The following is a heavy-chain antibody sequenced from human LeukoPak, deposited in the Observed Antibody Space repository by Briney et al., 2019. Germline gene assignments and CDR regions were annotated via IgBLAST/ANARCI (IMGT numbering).Heavy chain of an antibody. J-gene: IGHJ5*02. CDR3: ARAWAGIAAPNWFDP. CDR1: GGSISSSSYY. Sequence: SETLSLTCTVSGGSISSSSYYWGWIRQPPGKGLEWIGSIYYSGSTYYNPSLKSRVTISVDTSKNQFSLKLSSVTAADTAVYYCARAWAGIAAPNWFDPWGQGTLVTVSS. V-gene: IGHV4-39*07. CDR2: IYYSGST. D-gene: IGHD6-6*01.